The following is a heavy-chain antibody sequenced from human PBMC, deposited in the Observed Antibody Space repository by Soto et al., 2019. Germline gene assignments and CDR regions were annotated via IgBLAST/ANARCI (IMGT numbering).Heavy chain of an antibody. V-gene: IGHV1-18*01. Sequence: QVQLVQSGAEVKKPGASVKVSCTASGYTFTSYGISWVRQAPGQGLEWMGWISAYNGNTNYAQNLQGRVTMTTDTSTSTAYMELRSLRSDDTAVYYCASIPYDSSGYYFHPSYWGQGTLVTVSS. J-gene: IGHJ4*02. CDR1: GYTFTSYG. D-gene: IGHD3-22*01. CDR2: ISAYNGNT. CDR3: ASIPYDSSGYYFHPSY.